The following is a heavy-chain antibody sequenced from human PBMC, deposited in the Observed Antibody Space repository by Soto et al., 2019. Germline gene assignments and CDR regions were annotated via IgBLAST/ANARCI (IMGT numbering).Heavy chain of an antibody. CDR1: GGSIRSYR. D-gene: IGHD5-12*01. Sequence: QVQLQVSGPGLVRPSETLSLTCTVSGGSIRSYRWSWIRQPAGKGLEWIGRLNTYGNTHYNPPLQSRVTVSVDTSRNQLSLTLSCVTAADSAVYLCGREGRQTWAYEASRGQGTPVTVSS. CDR2: LNTYGNT. V-gene: IGHV4-4*07. J-gene: IGHJ4*02. CDR3: GREGRQTWAYEAS.